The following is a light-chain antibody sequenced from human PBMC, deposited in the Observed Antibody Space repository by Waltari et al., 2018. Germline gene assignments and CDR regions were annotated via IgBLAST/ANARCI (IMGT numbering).Light chain of an antibody. CDR3: NSRDTSGNRVI. Sequence: SSGLTQDPAVSVALGQTVRITCQGDSLRSYPARRYQQKPGQAPLLVVYGRNNRPPGIRDRFSASSSGNTDFLTITGAQAEDEAVYYCNSRDTSGNRVIFGGGTKLTV. CDR1: SLRSYP. J-gene: IGLJ2*01. V-gene: IGLV3-19*01. CDR2: GRN.